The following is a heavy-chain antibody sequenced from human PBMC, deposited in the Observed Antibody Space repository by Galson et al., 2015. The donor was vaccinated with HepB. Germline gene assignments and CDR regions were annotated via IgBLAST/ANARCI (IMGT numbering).Heavy chain of an antibody. J-gene: IGHJ6*02. CDR3: AKDQGDGYRNYYYYYGMDV. V-gene: IGHV3-66*02. CDR2: IYSDGST. CDR1: GYTISNIY. D-gene: IGHD5-24*01. Sequence: SLRLSCAASGYTISNIYVSWVRQAPGKGLKWVSLIYSDGSTYYADSVKGRFTISRDNSKNTLYLQMNSLRPEDTAVYYCAKDQGDGYRNYYYYYGMDVWGQGTTVTVSS.